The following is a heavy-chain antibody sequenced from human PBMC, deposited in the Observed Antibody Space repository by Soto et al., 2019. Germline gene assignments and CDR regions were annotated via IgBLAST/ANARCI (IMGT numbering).Heavy chain of an antibody. Sequence: LSLTCTVSGASISSAGYSWSWVRQHPGKGLEWIGYITYSGDTDYNPSLRSRVSISIDTSRNQFSLKLSSVTAADTAVYYCARDRCRSTRWEGCWFGPWGQGTLVTVSS. J-gene: IGHJ5*02. CDR2: ITYSGDT. V-gene: IGHV4-31*03. CDR3: ARDRCRSTRWEGCWFGP. D-gene: IGHD2-2*01. CDR1: GASISSAGYS.